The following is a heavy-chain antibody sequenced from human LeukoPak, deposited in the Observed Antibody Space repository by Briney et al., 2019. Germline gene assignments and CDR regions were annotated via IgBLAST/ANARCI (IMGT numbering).Heavy chain of an antibody. CDR2: INPNSGGT. Sequence: ASVKVSCKASGYTFTGYYMHWMRQAPGQGLEWMGWINPNSGGTNYAQKFQGRVTMTRDTSISTAYMELSRLRSDDTAVYYCARVGYCSSTSCPPRKDFQHWGQGTLVTVSS. V-gene: IGHV1-2*02. D-gene: IGHD2-2*01. CDR3: ARVGYCSSTSCPPRKDFQH. CDR1: GYTFTGYY. J-gene: IGHJ1*01.